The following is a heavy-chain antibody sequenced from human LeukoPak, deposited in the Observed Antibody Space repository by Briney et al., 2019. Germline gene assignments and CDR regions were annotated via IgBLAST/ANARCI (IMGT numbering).Heavy chain of an antibody. CDR1: GYTFTGYY. Sequence: ASVKVSCKASGYTFTGYYMHWVRQAPGQGLEWMGRINPNSGGTNYAQKFQGRVTMTRDTSISTAYMELSRLRSEDTAVYYCARVPIAARQTFDYWGQGTLVTVSS. D-gene: IGHD6-6*01. CDR2: INPNSGGT. J-gene: IGHJ4*02. V-gene: IGHV1-2*06. CDR3: ARVPIAARQTFDY.